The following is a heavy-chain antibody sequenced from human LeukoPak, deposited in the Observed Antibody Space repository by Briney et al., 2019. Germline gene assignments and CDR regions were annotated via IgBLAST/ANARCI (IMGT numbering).Heavy chain of an antibody. V-gene: IGHV3-30*18. CDR1: GFTFSSYG. CDR2: ISYDGSNK. J-gene: IGHJ4*02. CDR3: AKDKVGVLWFGEFPTLDY. D-gene: IGHD3-10*01. Sequence: GRSLRLSCAASGFTFSSYGMHWVRQAPGEGLEWVAVISYDGSNKYYADSVKGRFTISRDNSKNTLYLQMNSLRAEDTAVYYCAKDKVGVLWFGEFPTLDYWGQGTLVTVSS.